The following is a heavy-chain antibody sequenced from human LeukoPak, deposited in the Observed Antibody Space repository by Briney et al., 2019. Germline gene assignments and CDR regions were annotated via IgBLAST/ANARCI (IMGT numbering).Heavy chain of an antibody. Sequence: GASVKFSCKASGYTFTSYDINWVRQATGQGLEWMGWMNPNSGNTGYAQKFQGRVTITRNTSISTAYMELSSLRSEDTAVYYCASGPDIAAAGSDFDYWGQGTLVTVSS. CDR3: ASGPDIAAAGSDFDY. J-gene: IGHJ4*02. D-gene: IGHD6-13*01. CDR2: MNPNSGNT. V-gene: IGHV1-8*03. CDR1: GYTFTSYD.